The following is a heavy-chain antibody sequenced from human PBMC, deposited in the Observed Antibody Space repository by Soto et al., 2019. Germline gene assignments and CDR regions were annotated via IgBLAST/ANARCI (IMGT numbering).Heavy chain of an antibody. Sequence: ASVKVSCKASGYTFTSYGISWVRQAPGQGLEWMGWISAYNGNTNYAQKLQGRVTMTTDTSTSTAYMELRSLRSDDTAVYYCARDGAKRDIGGSYSGSSGPNYYYYYYMDVWGKGTTVTVSS. J-gene: IGHJ6*03. D-gene: IGHD6-6*01. V-gene: IGHV1-18*01. CDR2: ISAYNGNT. CDR1: GYTFTSYG. CDR3: ARDGAKRDIGGSYSGSSGPNYYYYYYMDV.